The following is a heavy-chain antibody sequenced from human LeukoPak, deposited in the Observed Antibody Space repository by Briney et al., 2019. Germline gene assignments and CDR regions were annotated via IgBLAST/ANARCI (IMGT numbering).Heavy chain of an antibody. J-gene: IGHJ6*04. V-gene: IGHV1-69*17. CDR2: IIPFYGIT. Sequence: ASVKVSCKASRGTFGTYAITWVRQAPGKGLEWMGGIIPFYGITNYAEKFQGRVTITADKSTNTAYMEVDSLKSEDSAMYFCARCIQLERRGEYYYHYGMDVWGRGTTVTVSS. D-gene: IGHD1-1*01. CDR1: RGTFGTYA. CDR3: ARCIQLERRGEYYYHYGMDV.